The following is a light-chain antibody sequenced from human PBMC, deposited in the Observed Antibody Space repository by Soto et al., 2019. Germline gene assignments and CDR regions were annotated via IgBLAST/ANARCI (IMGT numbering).Light chain of an antibody. Sequence: DIGLPQSTGTLSLSPGERATLSCRASQSVSSYLAWYQQKPGQAPRLLIYDASNRATGIPARFSGSGSGTEFTLTISSLQSEDFAVYYCQQYNNWPPWTFGQGTKVDIK. CDR1: QSVSSY. CDR3: QQYNNWPPWT. J-gene: IGKJ1*01. CDR2: DAS. V-gene: IGKV3-15*01.